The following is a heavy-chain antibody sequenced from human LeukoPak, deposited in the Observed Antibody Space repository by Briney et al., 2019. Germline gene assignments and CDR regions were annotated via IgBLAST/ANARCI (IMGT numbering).Heavy chain of an antibody. CDR3: ARGYSSSSGRFDY. D-gene: IGHD6-6*01. CDR2: ISSSSSYI. CDR1: GFTFSSYS. J-gene: IGHJ4*02. Sequence: GGSLRLSCAASGFTFSSYSMNWVRQAPGKGLEWVSSISSSSSYIYYADSVKGRFTISRDNAKNSLYLQMNSLRAEDTAVYYCARGYSSSSGRFDYWGQGTLVTVSS. V-gene: IGHV3-21*01.